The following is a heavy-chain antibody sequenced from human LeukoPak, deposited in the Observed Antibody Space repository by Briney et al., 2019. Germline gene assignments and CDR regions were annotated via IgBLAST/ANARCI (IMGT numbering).Heavy chain of an antibody. J-gene: IGHJ4*02. CDR3: ARDERLLSFLK. CDR2: ISGSGGST. D-gene: IGHD3-3*01. Sequence: GGSLRLSCAASGFTFDDYAMHWVRQGPGKGLEWVSAISGSGGSTYYADSVKGRFTISRDSSRSTVYLQMNSLRAEDTAVYYCARDERLLSFLKWGQGTLVTVSS. CDR1: GFTFDDYA. V-gene: IGHV3-23*01.